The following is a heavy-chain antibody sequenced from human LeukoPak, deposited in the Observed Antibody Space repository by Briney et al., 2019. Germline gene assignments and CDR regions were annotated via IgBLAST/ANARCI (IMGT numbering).Heavy chain of an antibody. CDR1: GFTFSSYG. D-gene: IGHD6-13*01. CDR2: IRYDGSNK. CDR3: AKDGIPTTPGRHIAAQTGQGY. Sequence: PGGSLRLSCAASGFTFSSYGMHWVRQAPGKGLEWVTFIRYDGSNKYYADSVKGRFTISRDNSKNTLYLQMNSLRAEDTAVYYCAKDGIPTTPGRHIAAQTGQGYWGQGTLVTVSS. J-gene: IGHJ4*02. V-gene: IGHV3-30*02.